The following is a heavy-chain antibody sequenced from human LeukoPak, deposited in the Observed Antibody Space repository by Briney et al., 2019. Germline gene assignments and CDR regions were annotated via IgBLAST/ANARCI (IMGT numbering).Heavy chain of an antibody. Sequence: KPSETLSLTCTVSGGSINSYYWSWIRQPPGKGLEWVGYIYYSGSPTYNPSLKSRVAISIHTSKKHFSLKLSSVTAADTAVYYCATSIVVAGFVSDYYYYGMDVWGQGTTVTVSS. J-gene: IGHJ6*02. CDR1: GGSINSYY. D-gene: IGHD6-19*01. V-gene: IGHV4-59*08. CDR3: ATSIVVAGFVSDYYYYGMDV. CDR2: IYYSGSP.